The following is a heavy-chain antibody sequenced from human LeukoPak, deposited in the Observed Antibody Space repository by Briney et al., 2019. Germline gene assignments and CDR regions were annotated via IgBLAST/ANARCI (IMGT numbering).Heavy chain of an antibody. CDR1: GYTFTVYY. Sequence: GASVKVSFKASGYTFTVYYMHWVRLPPGQGLELMWWINPNSGGNNYAQKFQGRVTMTRDTSISTAYMELSRLRSDDTAVYYCARAYCSSTSCYTGGYWGQGTLVTVSS. CDR3: ARAYCSSTSCYTGGY. J-gene: IGHJ4*02. D-gene: IGHD2-2*02. V-gene: IGHV1-2*02. CDR2: INPNSGGN.